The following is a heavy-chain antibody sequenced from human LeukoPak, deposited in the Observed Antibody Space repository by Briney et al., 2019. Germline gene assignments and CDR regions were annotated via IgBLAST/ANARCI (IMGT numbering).Heavy chain of an antibody. D-gene: IGHD6-19*01. CDR1: GFTFDDYA. V-gene: IGHV3-9*03. Sequence: GRSLRLSCVASGFTFDDYAMHWVRQAPGKGREWVSGISWNSGSIGYADSVKGRFTISRDNAKNSLYLQMNSLRAEDMALYYCAKVIAVAGTFFGAFDIWGQGTMVTVSS. CDR2: ISWNSGSI. CDR3: AKVIAVAGTFFGAFDI. J-gene: IGHJ3*02.